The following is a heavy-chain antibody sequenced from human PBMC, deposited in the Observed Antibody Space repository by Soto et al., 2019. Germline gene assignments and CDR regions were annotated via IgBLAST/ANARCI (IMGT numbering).Heavy chain of an antibody. Sequence: WASVKVSCKASGGTFSNYAISWVRQAPGQGLEWMGGIVPIFGTANYAQKFQGRVTNTADESTSTVYMELSSLRSEDTAVYYCAYEGAARRDYGMDVWGQGTKVTVYS. CDR2: IVPIFGTA. CDR3: AYEGAARRDYGMDV. D-gene: IGHD6-6*01. J-gene: IGHJ6*02. CDR1: GGTFSNYA. V-gene: IGHV1-69*13.